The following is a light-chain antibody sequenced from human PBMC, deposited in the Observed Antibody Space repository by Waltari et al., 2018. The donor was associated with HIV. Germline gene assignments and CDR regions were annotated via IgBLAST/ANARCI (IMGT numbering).Light chain of an antibody. CDR1: SSNVGNQG. V-gene: IGLV10-54*04. J-gene: IGLJ2*01. CDR2: RNN. CDR3: SAWDSSLGEWV. Sequence: QAGLTQPPSVSKALRQPAPLTCPGNSSNVGNQGAAWLQQHQGHPPKLLSYRNNNRPSGISERFSASRSGNIASLNITGLQPEDESDYYCSAWDSSLGEWVFGGGTKLTVL.